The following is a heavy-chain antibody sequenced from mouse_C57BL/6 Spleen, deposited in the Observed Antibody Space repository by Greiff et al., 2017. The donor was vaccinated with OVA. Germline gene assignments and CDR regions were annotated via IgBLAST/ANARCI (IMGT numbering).Heavy chain of an antibody. CDR1: GYAFTNYL. J-gene: IGHJ3*01. CDR2: INPGSGGT. Sequence: VQVVESGAELVRPGTSVKVSCKASGYAFTNYLIEWVKQRPGQGLEWIGVINPGSGGTNYNEKFKGKATLTADKSSSTAYMQLSSLTSEDSAVYFCARDHYYGSSSAWFAYWGQGTLVTVSA. V-gene: IGHV1-54*01. D-gene: IGHD1-1*01. CDR3: ARDHYYGSSSAWFAY.